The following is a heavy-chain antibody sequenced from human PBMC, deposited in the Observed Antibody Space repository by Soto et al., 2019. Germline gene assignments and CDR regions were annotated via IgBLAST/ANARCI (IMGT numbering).Heavy chain of an antibody. D-gene: IGHD2-2*02. CDR1: GITLSSHG. CDR3: ARGLVGRAIPGYNWLDS. J-gene: IGHJ5*01. V-gene: IGHV3-33*01. Sequence: PGGSLRLSCAASGITLSSHGMHWVRQAPGKGLEWVAVIWYDGSNKHYADSVKGRFTISRDNSKNTVYLQMNSLRAEDTAVYFCARGLVGRAIPGYNWLDSWGQGTPVTVSS. CDR2: IWYDGSNK.